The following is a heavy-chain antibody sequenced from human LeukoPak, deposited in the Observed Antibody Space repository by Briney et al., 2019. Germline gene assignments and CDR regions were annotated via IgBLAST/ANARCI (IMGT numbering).Heavy chain of an antibody. Sequence: PSETLSLTCAVSGYSISSGYYWGWIRQPPGKGMEWIASIYHSGSTYYNPSLKSRVTISVDTSKNQFSLKLSSVTAADTAVYYCARSTGPSVVAAKAFFDYWGQGTLVTVSS. CDR3: ARSTGPSVVAAKAFFDY. CDR1: GYSISSGYY. J-gene: IGHJ4*02. CDR2: IYHSGST. V-gene: IGHV4-38-2*01. D-gene: IGHD2-15*01.